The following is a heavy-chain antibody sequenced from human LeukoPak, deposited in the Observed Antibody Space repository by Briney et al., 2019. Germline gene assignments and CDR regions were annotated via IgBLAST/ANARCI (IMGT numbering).Heavy chain of an antibody. CDR1: GFTFSDHY. J-gene: IGHJ4*02. D-gene: IGHD3-22*01. Sequence: GGSLRLSCAASGFTFSDHYMDWVRQAPGKGLEWVGRTRNKANNYKTEYAASVKGRFTISRDDSKNSLYMQMNSLKSEDTAVYYCARVFSGYYLFDYWGQGTLVTVSP. CDR2: TRNKANNYKT. V-gene: IGHV3-72*01. CDR3: ARVFSGYYLFDY.